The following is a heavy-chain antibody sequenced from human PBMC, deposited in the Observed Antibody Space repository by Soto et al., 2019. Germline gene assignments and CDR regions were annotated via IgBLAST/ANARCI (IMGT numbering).Heavy chain of an antibody. J-gene: IGHJ4*02. CDR3: VRSCSGGKCYGGFFDY. CDR2: MNPNSGNT. Sequence: QVPLVQSGAEVRKPGASVKVSCKASGYTFTSYDINWVRQATGQGLEWMGWMNPNSGNTGYAQKFQGRVTMTRNTSISTAYMELSSLRAEDTAAYYCVRSCSGGKCYGGFFDYWGQGTLVTVSS. V-gene: IGHV1-8*01. D-gene: IGHD2-15*01. CDR1: GYTFTSYD.